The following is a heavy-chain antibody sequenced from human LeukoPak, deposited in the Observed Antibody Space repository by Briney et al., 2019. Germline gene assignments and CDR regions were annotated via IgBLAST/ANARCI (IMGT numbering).Heavy chain of an antibody. J-gene: IGHJ4*02. D-gene: IGHD1-7*01. Sequence: PGGSLRLSCAASGFTVSSNYMSWVRQAPGKGLEWVSVLYSGGTTYYADSAKGRFTISRDSSKNMVYLQMNRLRAEDTAIYYCAREMNYASGRGFDYWGQGTLFTVSS. CDR2: LYSGGTT. V-gene: IGHV3-53*01. CDR1: GFTVSSNY. CDR3: AREMNYASGRGFDY.